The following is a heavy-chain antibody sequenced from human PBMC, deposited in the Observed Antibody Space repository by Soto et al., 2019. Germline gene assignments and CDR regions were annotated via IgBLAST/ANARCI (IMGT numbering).Heavy chain of an antibody. CDR2: ISYDGSNK. CDR1: GFTFSSYG. V-gene: IGHV3-30*18. CDR3: AKDSEITGTTFYFDY. D-gene: IGHD1-7*01. Sequence: SLRLSCAASGFTFSSYGMHWVRQAPGKGLEWVAVISYDGSNKYYADSVKGRFTISRDNSKNTLYLQMNSLRAEDTAVYYCAKDSEITGTTFYFDYWGQGTLVTVS. J-gene: IGHJ4*02.